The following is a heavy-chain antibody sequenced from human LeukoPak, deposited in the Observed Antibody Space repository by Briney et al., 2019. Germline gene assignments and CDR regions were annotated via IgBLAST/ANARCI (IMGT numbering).Heavy chain of an antibody. CDR1: GFTFRSSW. CDR2: INNDGSAT. V-gene: IGHV3-74*01. D-gene: IGHD5-12*01. Sequence: GGSLRLSCAASGFTFRSSWMHWVRQGPGKGLVWVSRINNDGSATTHADSVKGRFTISRDTAKNTVFLQMNSLRAEDTAVYYCARDVGYSASDWGQGTLVTVSS. CDR3: ARDVGYSASD. J-gene: IGHJ4*02.